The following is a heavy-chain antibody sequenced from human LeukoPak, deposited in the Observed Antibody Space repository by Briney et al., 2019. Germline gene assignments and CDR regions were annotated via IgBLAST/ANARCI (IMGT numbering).Heavy chain of an antibody. V-gene: IGHV4-31*03. CDR3: ARVLLPGIAAAVGY. CDR1: GGSISSGGYY. Sequence: PSQTLSLTCTVSGGSISSGGYYWSWIRQHPGKGLEWIGYIYYSGSTYYNPSLKSRVTISVDTSKNQFSLKLSSVTAADTAVYYCARVLLPGIAAAVGYWGQGTLVTVSS. CDR2: IYYSGST. D-gene: IGHD6-13*01. J-gene: IGHJ4*02.